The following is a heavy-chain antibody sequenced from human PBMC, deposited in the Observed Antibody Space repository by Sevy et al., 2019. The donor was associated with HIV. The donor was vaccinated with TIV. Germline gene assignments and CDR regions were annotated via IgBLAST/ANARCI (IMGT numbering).Heavy chain of an antibody. CDR1: GFTFSIYS. Sequence: GGSLRLSCAASGFTFSIYSMNWVRQAPGKGLEWISYISGSSGTINYADSVKGRFTVSRDNAKNSLYLQMNSLRDEDTAVYYCARGRHIGVGAMDVWGQGTTVTVSS. CDR2: ISGSSGTI. CDR3: ARGRHIGVGAMDV. J-gene: IGHJ6*02. V-gene: IGHV3-48*02. D-gene: IGHD2-15*01.